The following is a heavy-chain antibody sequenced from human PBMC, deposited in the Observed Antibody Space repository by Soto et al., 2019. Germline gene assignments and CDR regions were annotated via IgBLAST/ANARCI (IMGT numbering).Heavy chain of an antibody. CDR2: IKRKIDGETT. CDR3: AADRYCSSNTCPGAFDI. Sequence: EVQLLESGGDLAEPGGSLRLSCAASGFAFTHVWMTWVRQAPGRGLEWVGRIKRKIDGETTNYAAPVKGRFTISRDDSKNTLYLQMNSLKTDDSAVYYFAADRYCSSNTCPGAFDIWGQGTTV. CDR1: GFAFTHVW. J-gene: IGHJ3*02. V-gene: IGHV3-15*01. D-gene: IGHD2-2*01.